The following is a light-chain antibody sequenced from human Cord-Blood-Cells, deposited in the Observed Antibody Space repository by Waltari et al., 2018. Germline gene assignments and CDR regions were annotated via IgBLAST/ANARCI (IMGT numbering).Light chain of an antibody. Sequence: EIVLTQSPGTLPLSPGDRATLSCRARQSVSSSYLAWYQQNTGQAPRLLFYGASSRATGIPDRFSGSGSGTDFTLTISRLEPEDFAVYYCQQYGSSPPWTFGQGTKVEIK. J-gene: IGKJ1*01. CDR3: QQYGSSPPWT. CDR1: QSVSSSY. V-gene: IGKV3-20*01. CDR2: GAS.